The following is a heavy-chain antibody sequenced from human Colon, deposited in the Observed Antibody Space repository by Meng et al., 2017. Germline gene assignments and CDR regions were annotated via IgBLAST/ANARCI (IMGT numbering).Heavy chain of an antibody. CDR1: GDSIRSSTW. J-gene: IGHJ4*02. CDR3: ARVIYASGNMAHLDY. V-gene: IGHV4-4*02. D-gene: IGHD3-10*01. CDR2: IYHSGST. Sequence: VQLQASGPGLVNRSGTLSLTCAVAGDSIRSSTWWSWVRQPPGRGLEWIGEIYHSGSTNYNPSLKNRVSITVDKSNNEFSLTLSSVTAADTAFYYCARVIYASGNMAHLDYWGQGILVTVSS.